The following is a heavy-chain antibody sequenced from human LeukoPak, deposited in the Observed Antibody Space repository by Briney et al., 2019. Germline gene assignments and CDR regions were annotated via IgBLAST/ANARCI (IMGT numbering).Heavy chain of an antibody. Sequence: RSLRLSCAASGFTFSSYAMHWVRQAPGKGLEWVAVISYDGSNKYYADSVKGRFTISRDNSKNTLYLQMNSLRAEDTAVYYCARETGSFDYWGQGTLVTVSS. D-gene: IGHD1-14*01. V-gene: IGHV3-30-3*01. CDR1: GFTFSSYA. CDR3: ARETGSFDY. J-gene: IGHJ4*02. CDR2: ISYDGSNK.